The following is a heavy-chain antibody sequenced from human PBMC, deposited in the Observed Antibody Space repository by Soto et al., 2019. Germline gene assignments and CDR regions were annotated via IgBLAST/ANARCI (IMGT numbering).Heavy chain of an antibody. D-gene: IGHD2-15*01. CDR2: IRSKAYGGTT. CDR3: TRDSNVPATNFYGMDV. CDR1: GFTFGDYA. J-gene: IGHJ6*02. Sequence: KAGGSLRLSCTVSGFTFGDYAMNWFRQAPGKGLEWVGFIRSKAYGGTTEYAASVKGRFTISRDDSKSIAYLQMSSLKTEDTAVYYCTRDSNVPATNFYGMDVWGQGTTVTVSS. V-gene: IGHV3-49*05.